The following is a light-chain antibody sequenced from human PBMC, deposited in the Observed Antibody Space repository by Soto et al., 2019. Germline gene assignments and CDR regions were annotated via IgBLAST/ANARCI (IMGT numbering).Light chain of an antibody. CDR1: SRHSSYY. J-gene: IGLJ2*01. CDR3: QTWGTGIVV. Sequence: QPVLTQSPSASGSLGASVNLTCTLSSRHSSYYIAWHQQQPQKGPGYLMKLNSDGSHNKGDGTPGRFSASSSRAERYPTSARHQSEDEDDYYCQTWGTGIVVFGGGTKLTVL. V-gene: IGLV4-69*01. CDR2: LNSDGSH.